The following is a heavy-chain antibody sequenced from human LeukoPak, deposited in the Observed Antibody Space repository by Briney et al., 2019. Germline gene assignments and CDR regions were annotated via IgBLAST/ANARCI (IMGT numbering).Heavy chain of an antibody. J-gene: IGHJ4*02. CDR2: IIPKSGAT. V-gene: IGHV1-2*02. Sequence: ASVKVSCKASGYTFSDYFIHWVRQAPGQGLEWMGWIIPKSGATNYAQKFRDRATVTSDTSTAYMDLSRLTSDDTAVYYCARDLRSGGVTYGQDSWGQGTLVTVSS. CDR1: GYTFSDYF. CDR3: ARDLRSGGVTYGQDS. D-gene: IGHD5-18*01.